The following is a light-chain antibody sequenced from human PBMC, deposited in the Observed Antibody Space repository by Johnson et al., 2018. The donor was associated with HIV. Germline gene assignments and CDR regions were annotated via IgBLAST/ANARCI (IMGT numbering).Light chain of an antibody. CDR2: ENN. CDR3: GTWDSSLSAGGLA. J-gene: IGLJ1*01. V-gene: IGLV1-51*02. Sequence: QSVLTQPPSVSAAPGQKVTISCSGSSSNIGNNYVSWYQQLPGTAPKLLIYENNKRPSGIPDRFSGSKSGTSATLGITGLQTGDEADYYCGTWDSSLSAGGLAFGTGTNVTVL. CDR1: SSNIGNNY.